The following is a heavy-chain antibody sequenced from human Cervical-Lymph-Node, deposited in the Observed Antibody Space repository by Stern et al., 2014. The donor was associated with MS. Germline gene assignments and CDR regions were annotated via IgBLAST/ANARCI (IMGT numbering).Heavy chain of an antibody. CDR2: INTITGDT. V-gene: IGHV1-18*01. J-gene: IGHJ4*02. CDR3: ARGWELTP. Sequence: QVQLVQSAVEVKKPGASVKVSCKASGYSFTTFGISWVRQAPGQGLEWMGWINTITGDTNYAQSFQGRVTMTRDTSTGTAYMDLISLRSDDTAVYYCARGWELTPWGQGTLVTVSS. CDR1: GYSFTTFG. D-gene: IGHD1-26*01.